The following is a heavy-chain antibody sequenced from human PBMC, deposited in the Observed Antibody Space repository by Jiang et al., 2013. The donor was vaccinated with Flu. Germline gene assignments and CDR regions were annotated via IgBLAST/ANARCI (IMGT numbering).Heavy chain of an antibody. CDR3: ARGFWEHTRWFDP. V-gene: IGHV1-3*01. D-gene: IGHD1-26*01. CDR1: FTSYA. CDR2: INAGNGNT. Sequence: FTSYAMHWVRQAPGQRLEWMGWINAGNGNTKYSQKFQGRVTITRDTSASTAYMELSSLRSEDTAVYYCARGFWEHTRWFDPWGQGTLVTVSS. J-gene: IGHJ5*02.